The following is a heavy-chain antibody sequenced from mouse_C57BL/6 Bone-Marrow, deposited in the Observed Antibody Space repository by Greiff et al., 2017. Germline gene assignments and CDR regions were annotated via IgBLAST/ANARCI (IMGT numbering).Heavy chain of an antibody. CDR3: ARGAYSNYDY. V-gene: IGHV1-82*01. CDR2: IYPGDGDT. CDR1: GYAFSSSW. D-gene: IGHD2-5*01. Sequence: VQLQQSGPELVKPGASVKISCKASGYAFSSSWMNWVKQRPGKGLEWIGRIYPGDGDTNYNGKFKGKATLTADKSSSTAYMQLSSLTSEDSAVYFCARGAYSNYDYWGQGTTRTVAS. J-gene: IGHJ2*01.